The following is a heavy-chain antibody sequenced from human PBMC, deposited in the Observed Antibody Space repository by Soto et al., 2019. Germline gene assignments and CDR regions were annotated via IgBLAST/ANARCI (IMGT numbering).Heavy chain of an antibody. V-gene: IGHV3-48*02. CDR3: ARDAVGRSWSVVGVAFDI. CDR1: GFTFSSYS. D-gene: IGHD6-13*01. CDR2: ISSSSSTI. Sequence: EVQLVESGGGLVQPGGSLRLSCAASGFTFSSYSMNWVRQAPGKGLEWVSYISSSSSTIYYADSVKGRFTISRDNAKNSLYLQMNSLSDEDTAVYYCARDAVGRSWSVVGVAFDIWGQGTMVTVSS. J-gene: IGHJ3*02.